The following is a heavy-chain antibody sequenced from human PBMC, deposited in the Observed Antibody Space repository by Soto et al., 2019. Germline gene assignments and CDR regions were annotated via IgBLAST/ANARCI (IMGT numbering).Heavy chain of an antibody. J-gene: IGHJ5*02. CDR3: ATRITVFGLLIPPFDP. Sequence: SETLSLTCSVYGGSVNGYYWNWIRQPPGKGLEWIGEINHTGGTHYNPSLKSRVTMSVDTSKNQFSLRLSSVTAADTAIYYGATRITVFGLLIPPFDPWGQETHLTVAS. V-gene: IGHV4-34*01. CDR2: INHTGGT. D-gene: IGHD3-3*01. CDR1: GGSVNGYY.